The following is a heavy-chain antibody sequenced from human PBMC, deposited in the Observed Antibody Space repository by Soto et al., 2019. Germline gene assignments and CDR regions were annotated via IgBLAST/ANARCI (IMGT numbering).Heavy chain of an antibody. V-gene: IGHV5-51*01. CDR2: IYPGDSDT. J-gene: IGHJ6*02. CDR3: AASIFYYGMDV. CDR1: GYTFTNYW. Sequence: GDSLKISCKGSGYTFTNYWIGLVRQMPGKGPEWMGIIYPGDSDTKYNPSFQGQVTISADKSITTTYLQWSSLKASDTAIYYCAASIFYYGMDVWGQGTTVTVS.